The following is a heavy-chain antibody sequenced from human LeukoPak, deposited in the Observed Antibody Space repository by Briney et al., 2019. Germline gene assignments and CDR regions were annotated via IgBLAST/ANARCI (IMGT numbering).Heavy chain of an antibody. J-gene: IGHJ4*02. D-gene: IGHD6-19*01. V-gene: IGHV4-34*01. CDR1: GGSFSGYY. Sequence: SETLSLTCAVYGGSFSGYYWSWIRQPPGKGLEWIGEINHSGSTNYNPSLKSRVTISVDTSKNQFSLKLSSVIAADTAVYYCARVVGQWLVRFDYWGQGTLVTVSS. CDR3: ARVVGQWLVRFDY. CDR2: INHSGST.